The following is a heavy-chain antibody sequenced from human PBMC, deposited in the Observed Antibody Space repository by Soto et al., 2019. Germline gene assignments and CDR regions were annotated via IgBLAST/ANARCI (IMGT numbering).Heavy chain of an antibody. Sequence: SETLSLTCAVSSGSISSYYLSWIRQPPGKGLEWIGYISYTGITNYNPSLRSRVIISVDTSKTQFSLRLSSVTAADTAIYYCARHLRATLSWFDPWGQGTVVTVSS. CDR1: SGSISSYY. J-gene: IGHJ5*02. CDR3: ARHLRATLSWFDP. CDR2: ISYTGIT. V-gene: IGHV4-59*08.